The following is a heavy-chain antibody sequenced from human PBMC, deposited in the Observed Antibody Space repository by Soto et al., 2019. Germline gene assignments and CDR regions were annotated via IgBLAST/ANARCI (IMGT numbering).Heavy chain of an antibody. J-gene: IGHJ4*02. CDR2: ISHDGRTE. Sequence: PGGSLRLSCAASGFMFSKYGMHWVRQGPGKGLEWVAVISHDGRTEYYADSVKGRFTISRDNSKSTLYLQMNSLRAEDTAVYYCAKGITAFTSTWDFDSWGQGTLVTVSS. CDR1: GFMFSKYG. D-gene: IGHD2-2*01. CDR3: AKGITAFTSTWDFDS. V-gene: IGHV3-30*18.